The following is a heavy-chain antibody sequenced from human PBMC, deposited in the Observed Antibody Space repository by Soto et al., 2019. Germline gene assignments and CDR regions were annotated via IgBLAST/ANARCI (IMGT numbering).Heavy chain of an antibody. J-gene: IGHJ6*02. CDR3: AKGPTVFGAVISFDYYYGMYV. V-gene: IGHV3-23*01. CDR1: GFTFSTSA. D-gene: IGHD3-3*01. CDR2: ISGSGAGT. Sequence: PWGSLRLSCTASGFTFSTSAIILFRHSPLRWLEWVSGISGSGAGTYYADSVKGRFTISRDNSKNTLYLQMSGLRAEDAAVYYCAKGPTVFGAVISFDYYYGMYVWGQGTPVTVSS.